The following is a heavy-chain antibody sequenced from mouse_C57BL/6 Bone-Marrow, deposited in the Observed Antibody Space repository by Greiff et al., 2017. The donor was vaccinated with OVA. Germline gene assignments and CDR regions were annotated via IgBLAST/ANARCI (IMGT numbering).Heavy chain of an antibody. CDR2: ISYDGSN. J-gene: IGHJ4*01. CDR3: ARGGWLLRVSYAMDY. Sequence: EVKLVESGPGLVKPSQSLSLTCSVTGYSITSGYYWNWIRQFPGNKLEWMGYISYDGSNNYNPSLKNRISITRDTSKNQFFLKLNSVTTEDTATYYCARGGWLLRVSYAMDYWGQGTSVTVSS. D-gene: IGHD2-3*01. V-gene: IGHV3-6*01. CDR1: GYSITSGYY.